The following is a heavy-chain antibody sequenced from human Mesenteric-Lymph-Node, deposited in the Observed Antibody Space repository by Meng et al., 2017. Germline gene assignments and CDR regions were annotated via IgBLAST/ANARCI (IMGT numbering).Heavy chain of an antibody. V-gene: IGHV4-31*03. CDR1: GGSISSGGYY. D-gene: IGHD3-10*01. J-gene: IGHJ5*02. CDR2: IHDSGST. CDR3: ARASYGSGSPLGESWFDP. Sequence: QVHLQEAGPGLVKPSHALSLTCTVSGGSISSGGYYWSWIRQHPGKGLEWIGYIHDSGSTYYNPSLKSRVTISADTSKNQFSLKLSSVTAADTAVYYCARASYGSGSPLGESWFDPWGQGTLVTVSS.